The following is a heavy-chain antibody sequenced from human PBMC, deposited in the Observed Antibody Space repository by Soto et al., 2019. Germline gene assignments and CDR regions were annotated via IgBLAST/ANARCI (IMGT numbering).Heavy chain of an antibody. D-gene: IGHD4-17*01. J-gene: IGHJ4*02. CDR1: GGSISGYY. CDR3: ARRGYGDDPFDY. Sequence: QVQLQESGPGLVKPSETLSLSCTVSGGSISGYYWSWIRQPPGKGLEWIGYMHYSGSTNYNPSLKGRVTISVGTSQNQFSLKLSSVTAADTAVYYCARRGYGDDPFDYWGQGTLVTVSS. V-gene: IGHV4-59*08. CDR2: MHYSGST.